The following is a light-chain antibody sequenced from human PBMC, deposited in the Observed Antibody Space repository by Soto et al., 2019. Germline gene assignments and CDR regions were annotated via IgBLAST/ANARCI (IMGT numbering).Light chain of an antibody. CDR3: QQYIDSPRT. CDR2: GVS. CDR1: QTVNRNY. J-gene: IGKJ1*01. V-gene: IGKV3-20*01. Sequence: EIILTQSPGTLALSPGDGATLSCRASQTVNRNYLAWYHQRPGQPPRLLIYGVSNGASGVPDRFSGDGSGTEFTLTIGRLDPDDFGVYYCQQYIDSPRTFGQGTRVEVK.